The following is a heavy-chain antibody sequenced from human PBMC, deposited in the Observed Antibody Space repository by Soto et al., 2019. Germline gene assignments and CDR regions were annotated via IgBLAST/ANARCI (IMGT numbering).Heavy chain of an antibody. J-gene: IGHJ5*02. CDR1: EFTFSNYG. V-gene: IGHV3-33*01. D-gene: IGHD1-26*01. CDR2: IWYDGSNK. CDR3: AREGLGGTGSYYNWFGP. Sequence: QVQLVESGGGVVQPGRSLRLSCAASEFTFSNYGMHWVGQAPGKGLEWVALIWYDGSNKYYADSVKGRFTISRDNSKDTLFLHMNSLRGEDTAVYYCAREGLGGTGSYYNWFGPWGQGTPVIVSS.